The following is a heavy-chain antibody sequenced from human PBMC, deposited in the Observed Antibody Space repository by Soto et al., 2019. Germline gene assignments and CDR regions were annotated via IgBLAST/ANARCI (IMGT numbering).Heavy chain of an antibody. D-gene: IGHD3-22*01. CDR1: GFTFSSYA. CDR2: ITSSGGST. CDR3: AKRKYYDRRALWDS. V-gene: IGHV3-23*01. J-gene: IGHJ4*02. Sequence: EVQLLESGGGLVQPGGSLRLSCAASGFTFSSYAVSWVRQAPGKGLEWVSSITSSGGSTYYADSVKGRFTISRDNSKNPLFLLMNSLRAEDTAVYYCAKRKYYDRRALWDSWGQGTLVTVSS.